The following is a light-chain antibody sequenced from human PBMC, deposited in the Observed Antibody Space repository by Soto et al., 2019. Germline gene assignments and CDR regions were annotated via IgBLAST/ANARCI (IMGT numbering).Light chain of an antibody. CDR2: RNN. Sequence: QSVLTQPPSASGTPGQRVTISCSGSSSNIGSNYVYWYRQLPGTAPKLLIYRNNQRPSGVPDRFSGSKSGTSASLAISGLRSADEADYYCAAWDDSLSGALFGGGTQLTVL. CDR3: AAWDDSLSGAL. CDR1: SSNIGSNY. V-gene: IGLV1-47*01. J-gene: IGLJ7*01.